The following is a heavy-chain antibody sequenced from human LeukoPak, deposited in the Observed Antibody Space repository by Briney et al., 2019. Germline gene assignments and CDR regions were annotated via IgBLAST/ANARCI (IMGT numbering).Heavy chain of an antibody. CDR3: ARGDSSSLYYFDY. Sequence: PGGSLSLSCAASGFTFSSYSMNWVRQAPGKGLEWVSSISSSSSYIYYADSVKGRFTISRDNAKNSLYLQMNSLRAEDTAVYYCARGDSSSLYYFDYWGQGTLVTVSS. CDR2: ISSSSSYI. CDR1: GFTFSSYS. J-gene: IGHJ4*02. V-gene: IGHV3-21*01. D-gene: IGHD6-13*01.